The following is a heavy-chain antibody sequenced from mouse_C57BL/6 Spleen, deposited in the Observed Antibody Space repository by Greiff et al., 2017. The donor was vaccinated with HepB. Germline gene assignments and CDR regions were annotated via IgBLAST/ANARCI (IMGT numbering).Heavy chain of an antibody. CDR2: ISYDGSN. CDR3: ARGGYDYDYWYFDV. CDR1: GYSITSGYY. Sequence: ESGPGLVKPSQSLSLTCSVTGYSITSGYYWNWIRQFPGNKLEWMGYISYDGSNNYNPSLKNRISITRDTSKNQFFLKLNSVTTEDTATYYCARGGYDYDYWYFDVWGTGTTVTVSS. D-gene: IGHD2-4*01. J-gene: IGHJ1*03. V-gene: IGHV3-6*01.